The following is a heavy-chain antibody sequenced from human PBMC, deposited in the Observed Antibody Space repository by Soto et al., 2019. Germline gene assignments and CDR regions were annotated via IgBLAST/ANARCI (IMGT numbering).Heavy chain of an antibody. CDR2: ISSSSSYI. D-gene: IGHD4-17*01. Sequence: EVQLVESGGGLVKPGGSLRLSCAASGFTFSSYSMNWVRQAPGKGLEWVSSISSSSSYIYYADSVKGRFTISRDNAKNSLYLQMNSLRAEDTAVYYCARWSSGTATTISGPRPDYFDYWGQGTLVTVSS. CDR3: ARWSSGTATTISGPRPDYFDY. J-gene: IGHJ4*02. CDR1: GFTFSSYS. V-gene: IGHV3-21*01.